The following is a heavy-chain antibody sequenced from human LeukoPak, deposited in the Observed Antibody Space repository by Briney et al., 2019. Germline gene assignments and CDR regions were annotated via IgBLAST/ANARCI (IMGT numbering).Heavy chain of an antibody. J-gene: IGHJ4*02. V-gene: IGHV4-39*07. Sequence: PSETLSLTCTVSGGSISNRNYHWGWIRQPPGKGLEWIGSICSSGSAYYNPSLKSRVTISVDTSKNQFSLKLSSVTAADTAVYYCARPSPLDYWGQGTLVTVSS. CDR1: GGSISNRNYH. CDR3: ARPSPLDY. CDR2: ICSSGSA.